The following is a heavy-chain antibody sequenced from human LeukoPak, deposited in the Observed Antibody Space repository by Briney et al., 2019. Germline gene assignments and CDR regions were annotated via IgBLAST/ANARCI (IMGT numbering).Heavy chain of an antibody. CDR2: IYSSGST. CDR1: GGSISSYY. CDR3: AKGAGGFSYYNWFDP. Sequence: SETLSLTCTVSGGSISSYYWNWIRQPAGKGLEWIGRIYSSGSTNYNPSLKSRVTMSVDTSKNQFSLKLNSVTAADTAVYYCAKGAGGFSYYNWFDPWGQGTLVTVSS. V-gene: IGHV4-4*07. D-gene: IGHD5-18*01. J-gene: IGHJ5*02.